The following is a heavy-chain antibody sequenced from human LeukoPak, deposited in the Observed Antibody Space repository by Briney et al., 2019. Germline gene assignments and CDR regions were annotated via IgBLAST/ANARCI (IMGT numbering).Heavy chain of an antibody. D-gene: IGHD5-18*01. Sequence: GGSLRLSCAASGFTFSRYEMNWVRQAPGKGLEWVSYISSSGSTIYYADSVKGRFTISRDNAKNSLYLQMNSLRAEDTAVYYCARDSRGYSYGWGGAGSSYYMDVWGKGTTVTVSS. V-gene: IGHV3-48*03. CDR1: GFTFSRYE. J-gene: IGHJ6*03. CDR3: ARDSRGYSYGWGGAGSSYYMDV. CDR2: ISSSGSTI.